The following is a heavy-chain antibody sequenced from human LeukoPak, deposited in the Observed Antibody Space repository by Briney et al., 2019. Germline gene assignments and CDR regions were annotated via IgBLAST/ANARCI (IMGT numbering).Heavy chain of an antibody. Sequence: KTSETLSLTCTVSGGSISSSSYYWGWIRQPPGKGLEWIGSIYYSGSTYYNPSLKSRVTISVDTSKNQFSLKLSSVTAADTAVYYCARPPYGGNSHRGYWGQGTLVTVSS. CDR2: IYYSGST. D-gene: IGHD4-23*01. CDR1: GGSISSSSYY. V-gene: IGHV4-39*07. CDR3: ARPPYGGNSHRGY. J-gene: IGHJ4*02.